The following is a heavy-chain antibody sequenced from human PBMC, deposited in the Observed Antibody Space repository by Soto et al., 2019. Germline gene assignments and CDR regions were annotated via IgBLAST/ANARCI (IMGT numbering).Heavy chain of an antibody. CDR3: ARHRRGRRVWFGESYFDY. Sequence: QLQLQESGPGLVKPSETLSLTCTVSGGSISSSSYYWGWIRQPPGKGLEWIGSLYYSGSTYYNPSLKSRVTISVDTSKNQFSLKLSSVTAADTAVYYCARHRRGRRVWFGESYFDYWGQGTLVTVSS. D-gene: IGHD3-10*01. CDR2: LYYSGST. V-gene: IGHV4-39*01. J-gene: IGHJ4*02. CDR1: GGSISSSSYY.